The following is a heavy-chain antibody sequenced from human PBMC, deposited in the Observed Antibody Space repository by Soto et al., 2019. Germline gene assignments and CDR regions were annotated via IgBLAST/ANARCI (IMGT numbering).Heavy chain of an antibody. Sequence: GGSLRLSCAASGFTFGCYWMSWVGQAPGKGLEWLATIKFDASEKKYVDSVKGRFTISRDNSKNTLYLQMNSLRAEDTAVYYCAGRVGATNCGMDVWGQGTTVTVSS. J-gene: IGHJ6*02. CDR1: GFTFGCYW. D-gene: IGHD1-26*01. CDR3: AGRVGATNCGMDV. CDR2: IKFDASEK. V-gene: IGHV3-7*03.